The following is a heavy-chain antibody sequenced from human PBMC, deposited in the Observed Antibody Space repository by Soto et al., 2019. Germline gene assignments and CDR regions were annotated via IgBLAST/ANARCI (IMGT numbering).Heavy chain of an antibody. Sequence: QVQLVESGGGVVQPGRSLRLSCAASGFTFSSYGMHWVRQAPGKGLEWVAVIWYDGSNKYYADSVKGRFTISRDNSKNTLYLKMNSLRAADTAVYSCARGLAGNFYYWGQGTLVTVSS. CDR1: GFTFSSYG. CDR2: IWYDGSNK. CDR3: ARGLAGNFYY. J-gene: IGHJ4*02. D-gene: IGHD6-19*01. V-gene: IGHV3-33*01.